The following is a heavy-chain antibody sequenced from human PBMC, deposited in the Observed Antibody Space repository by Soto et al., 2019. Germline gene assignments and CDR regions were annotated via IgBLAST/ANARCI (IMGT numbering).Heavy chain of an antibody. V-gene: IGHV3-48*02. J-gene: IGHJ4*02. CDR1: GLTFSTFS. D-gene: IGHD6-19*01. CDR2: ISGGGRPI. Sequence: GSLRLSCAASGLTFSTFSMNWVRQAPGRGLEWISYISGGGRPISYADSVKGRFTISRDNAKNSLYLQMDSLTDEDTAVYYCARDLGWAFDSWGQGTLVTVSS. CDR3: ARDLGWAFDS.